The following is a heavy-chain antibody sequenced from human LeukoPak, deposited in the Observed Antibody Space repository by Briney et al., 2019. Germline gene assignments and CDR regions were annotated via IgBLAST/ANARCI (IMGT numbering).Heavy chain of an antibody. CDR3: ARGAGSSWFDY. J-gene: IGHJ4*02. V-gene: IGHV1-2*02. CDR2: INPNNGGT. CDR1: GYTFTGNY. Sequence: ASVKVSCKASGYTFTGNYIHWVRQAPGQGLEWMGWINPNNGGTVYAQRFQGRVTMTRDTSISTAYMDLNRLTSDGTAVYYCARGAGSSWFDYWGQGTLVTVSS. D-gene: IGHD6-13*01.